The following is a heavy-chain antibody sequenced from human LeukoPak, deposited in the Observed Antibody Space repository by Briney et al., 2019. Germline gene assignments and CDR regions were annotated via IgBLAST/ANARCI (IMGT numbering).Heavy chain of an antibody. V-gene: IGHV4-59*01. CDR1: GGSISSYY. CDR3: ARRVATITPRYGYYYYMDV. Sequence: SETLSLTCTDSGGSISSYYWSWIRQPPGKGLEWIGYIYYSGSTNYNPSLKSRVTISVDTSKNQFSLKLSSVTAADTAVYYCARRVATITPRYGYYYYMDVWGKGTTVTVSS. D-gene: IGHD5-12*01. J-gene: IGHJ6*03. CDR2: IYYSGST.